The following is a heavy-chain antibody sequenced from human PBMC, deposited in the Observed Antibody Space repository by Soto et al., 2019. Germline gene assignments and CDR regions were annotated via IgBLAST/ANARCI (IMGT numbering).Heavy chain of an antibody. J-gene: IGHJ4*02. CDR1: GFNFKKFA. CDR3: AKADGEQWLIPHLDN. CDR2: ISCCGGST. D-gene: IGHD6-19*01. V-gene: IGHV3-23*01. Sequence: EVQLLESGGRVVQPGGSLRLSCVASGFNFKKFAMAWVRQAPGEGLEWVSGISCCGGSTSYADSVKGRFSTARDDSKNTLSLQMNGLRVEDTAQYFCAKADGEQWLIPHLDNWGQGTLVTVS.